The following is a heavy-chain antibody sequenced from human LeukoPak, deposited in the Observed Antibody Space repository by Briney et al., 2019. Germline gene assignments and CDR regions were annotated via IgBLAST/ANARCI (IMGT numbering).Heavy chain of an antibody. D-gene: IGHD3-10*01. V-gene: IGHV3-23*01. CDR1: GLTFSSYA. CDR2: ISGSGGST. J-gene: IGHJ4*02. CDR3: AKEAAGGMVRVVMGY. Sequence: GGSLSPSCAASGLTFSSYAMSWVRQAPGKGLQWFSAISGSGGSTYYADSVTGRFPISRDNAKTTMYLQMNSLRAEDTAVYYCAKEAAGGMVRVVMGYWGQGTLVSVSS.